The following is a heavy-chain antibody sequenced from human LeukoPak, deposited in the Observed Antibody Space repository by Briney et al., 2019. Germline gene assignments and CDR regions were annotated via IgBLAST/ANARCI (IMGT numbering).Heavy chain of an antibody. V-gene: IGHV1-24*01. D-gene: IGHD3-16*01. CDR1: GYTLTELS. CDR3: ARERWGDYYMDV. Sequence: ASVKVSCKVSGYTLTELSMHWVRQAPGKGLEWMGGFDPEDGETIYAQKLQGRVTMTTDTSTSTAYMELRSLRSDDTAVYYCARERWGDYYMDVWGKGTTVTVSS. J-gene: IGHJ6*03. CDR2: FDPEDGET.